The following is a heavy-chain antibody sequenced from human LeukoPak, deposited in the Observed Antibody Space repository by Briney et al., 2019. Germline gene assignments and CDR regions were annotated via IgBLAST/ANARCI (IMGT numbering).Heavy chain of an antibody. D-gene: IGHD6-19*01. CDR3: TREGVAVAGIGNRDFDY. J-gene: IGHJ4*02. CDR1: GFTFSGSA. CDR2: IRSKANSYAT. Sequence: GGSLRLSCAASGFTFSGSAMHWVRQASGKGLEWVGRIRSKANSYATAYAASVKGRFTISRDDSKNTAYLQMNSLKTEDTAVYYCTREGVAVAGIGNRDFDYWGQGTLVTVSS. V-gene: IGHV3-73*01.